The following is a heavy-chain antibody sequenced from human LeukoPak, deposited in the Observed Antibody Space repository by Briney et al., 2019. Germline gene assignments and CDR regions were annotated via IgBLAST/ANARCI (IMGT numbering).Heavy chain of an antibody. V-gene: IGHV3-23*01. Sequence: GGSLRLSCAASGFTFSTYAMSWVRQAPGKGLEWVSGQTGSGGSAYYADSVKGRFTISRDNSKNMLYLQMNSLRAEDTAIYYCAKGLTNLGDDWGQGTLVTVSS. J-gene: IGHJ4*02. CDR1: GFTFSTYA. CDR2: QTGSGGSA. CDR3: AKGLTNLGDD. D-gene: IGHD3-9*01.